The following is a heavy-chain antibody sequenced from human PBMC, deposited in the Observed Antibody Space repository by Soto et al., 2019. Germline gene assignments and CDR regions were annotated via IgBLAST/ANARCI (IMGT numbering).Heavy chain of an antibody. CDR2: ISVFNGYA. D-gene: IGHD1-1*01. Sequence: QVRLVQSGPELKKPGASVKVSCKTFGYSFHNSGISWVRQAPGQGLEWMGWISVFNGYAHYAQKFQGRVIMTADTFTNTAYMELRGLRSDDTAMYYCSKNGTTWFASWGQGSPVTVSS. CDR3: SKNGTTWFAS. CDR1: GYSFHNSG. J-gene: IGHJ5*01. V-gene: IGHV1-18*01.